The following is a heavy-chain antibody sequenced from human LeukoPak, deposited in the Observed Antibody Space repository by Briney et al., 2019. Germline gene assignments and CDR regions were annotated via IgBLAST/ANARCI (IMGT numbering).Heavy chain of an antibody. CDR1: GFTFPSYN. Sequence: GGTLRLPCAASGFTFPSYNMNWVRQPPGKALEGVSSISSSSTYITYADSPKRRITISRDNAKNSLYLQMNGLRAEDTAVYYCARGSRFLEWSGRPIDYWGQGTLVTVSS. CDR3: ARGSRFLEWSGRPIDY. V-gene: IGHV3-21*01. D-gene: IGHD3-3*01. J-gene: IGHJ4*02. CDR2: ISSSSTYI.